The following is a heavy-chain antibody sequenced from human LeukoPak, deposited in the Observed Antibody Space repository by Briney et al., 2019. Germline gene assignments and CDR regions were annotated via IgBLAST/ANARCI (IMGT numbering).Heavy chain of an antibody. CDR2: IYTSGST. Sequence: SETLSLTCTVFGGSISSYYWSWIRQPAGKGLEWIGRIYTSGSTNYNPSLKSRVTMSVDTSKNQFSLNLSSVTAAGTAVYYCARDYNYYDSYCFDYWGQGTLVTVSS. CDR1: GGSISSYY. D-gene: IGHD3-22*01. J-gene: IGHJ4*02. CDR3: ARDYNYYDSYCFDY. V-gene: IGHV4-4*07.